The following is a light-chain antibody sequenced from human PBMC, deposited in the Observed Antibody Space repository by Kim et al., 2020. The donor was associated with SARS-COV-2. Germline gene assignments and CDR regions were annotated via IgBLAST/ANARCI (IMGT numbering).Light chain of an antibody. CDR2: GAS. CDR3: QQYNNWPPART. V-gene: IGKV3-15*01. Sequence: PGERATLPCRASQSVSSNLAWYQQKPGQAPRLLIYGASTRATGIPARFSGSGSGTEFTLTISSLQSEDFAVYYCQQYNNWPPARTFGQGTKVDIK. J-gene: IGKJ1*01. CDR1: QSVSSN.